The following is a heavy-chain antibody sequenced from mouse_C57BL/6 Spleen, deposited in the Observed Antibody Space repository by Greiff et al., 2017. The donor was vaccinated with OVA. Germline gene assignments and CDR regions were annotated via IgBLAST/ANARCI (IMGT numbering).Heavy chain of an antibody. J-gene: IGHJ1*03. CDR3: TRWPTSHWYFYV. D-gene: IGHD2-10*01. CDR2: IAPETGGT. CDR1: GYTFTDYE. V-gene: IGHV1-15*01. Sequence: QVHVKQSGAELVRPGASVTLSCKASGYTFTDYEMHWVKQTPVHGLEWIGAIAPETGGTAYNQKFKGKAILTADKSSSTAYLELRSLTSEDSAVYYCTRWPTSHWYFYVWGTGTTVTVSS.